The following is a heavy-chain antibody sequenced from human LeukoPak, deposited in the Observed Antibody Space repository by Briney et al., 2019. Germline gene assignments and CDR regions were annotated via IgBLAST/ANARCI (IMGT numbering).Heavy chain of an antibody. Sequence: GGSLRLSCAASGFTFSSYGMHWVRQAPGKGLEWVAVISYDGSNKYYADSVKGRFTISRDNSKNTLYLQMNSLRAEDTAVYYCASQCTSTSCFGYWGQGTLVTVSS. D-gene: IGHD2-2*01. CDR3: ASQCTSTSCFGY. CDR1: GFTFSSYG. J-gene: IGHJ4*02. V-gene: IGHV3-30*03. CDR2: ISYDGSNK.